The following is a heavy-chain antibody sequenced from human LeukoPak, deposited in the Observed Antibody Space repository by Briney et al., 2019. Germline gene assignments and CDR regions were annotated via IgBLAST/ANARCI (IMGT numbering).Heavy chain of an antibody. CDR2: ISWNGGST. CDR3: ARKVGVYCSSTSCYAGAFDI. D-gene: IGHD2-2*01. Sequence: PGGSLRLSCAASGFTFDDYGMSWVRHAPGKGLEWVSGISWNGGSTGYADSVKGRFTISRDNAKNSLYLQMNSLRAEDTALYYCARKVGVYCSSTSCYAGAFDIWGQGTMVTVSS. V-gene: IGHV3-20*04. CDR1: GFTFDDYG. J-gene: IGHJ3*02.